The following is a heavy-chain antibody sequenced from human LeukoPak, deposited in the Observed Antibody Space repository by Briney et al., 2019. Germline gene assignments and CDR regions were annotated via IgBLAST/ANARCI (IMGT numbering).Heavy chain of an antibody. CDR3: AKPDYYDSSGYYYSPYYFDY. J-gene: IGHJ4*02. D-gene: IGHD3-22*01. Sequence: PGGSLRLSCAASGFTFSSYAMSWVRQAPGKGLEWVSAISGSGGSTNYADSVKGRFTISRDNSKNTLYLQMNSLRAEDTAVYYCAKPDYYDSSGYYYSPYYFDYWGQGTLVTVSS. CDR2: ISGSGGST. V-gene: IGHV3-23*01. CDR1: GFTFSSYA.